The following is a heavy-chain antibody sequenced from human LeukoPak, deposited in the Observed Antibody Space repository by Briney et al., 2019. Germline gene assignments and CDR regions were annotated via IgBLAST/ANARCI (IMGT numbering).Heavy chain of an antibody. CDR1: GYTFTAYY. V-gene: IGHV1-2*06. CDR2: INPNSGGT. D-gene: IGHD2-15*01. CDR3: AREENCSGGSCYYY. J-gene: IGHJ4*02. Sequence: ASVKVSCKASGYTFTAYYIHWVRQAPGQGLEWRGRINPNSGGTNCAQNFQGRVTMTRDTSITTAYMELNKLTSDDTAVYYCAREENCSGGSCYYYWGQGTLVTVSS.